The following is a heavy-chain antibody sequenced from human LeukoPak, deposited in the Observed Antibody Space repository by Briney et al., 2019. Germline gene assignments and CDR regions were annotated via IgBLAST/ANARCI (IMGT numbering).Heavy chain of an antibody. CDR1: GYTFTSYD. D-gene: IGHD3-3*02. Sequence: ASVKVSCKASGYTFTSYDINWVRQATGQGLEWMGWMNPNSGNTGYAQKFQGRVTITRNTSISTAYMELSSLRSEDTAAYYCARAPSTGSVSYYMDVWGKGTTVTVSS. V-gene: IGHV1-8*03. J-gene: IGHJ6*03. CDR2: MNPNSGNT. CDR3: ARAPSTGSVSYYMDV.